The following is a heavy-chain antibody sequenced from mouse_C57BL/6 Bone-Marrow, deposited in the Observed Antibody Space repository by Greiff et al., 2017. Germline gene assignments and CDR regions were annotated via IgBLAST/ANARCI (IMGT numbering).Heavy chain of an antibody. J-gene: IGHJ2*01. CDR1: GYTFTSYG. D-gene: IGHD1-1*01. CDR3: ARPYGSSYNY. V-gene: IGHV1-81*01. CDR2: IYPRSGNT. Sequence: QVQLKQSGAELARPGASVKLSCKASGYTFTSYGISWVKQRTGQGLEWIGEIYPRSGNTYYNEKFKGKATLTADKSSSTAYMELRSLTSEDAAVYFCARPYGSSYNYWGRGTTLTVSS.